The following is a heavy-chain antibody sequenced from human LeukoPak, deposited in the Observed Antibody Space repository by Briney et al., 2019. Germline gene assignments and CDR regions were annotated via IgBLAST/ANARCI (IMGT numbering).Heavy chain of an antibody. J-gene: IGHJ6*03. Sequence: GGSLRLSCSASGFTFTSYSMNWVRQAPGKGLEWVSSISNRGDYIYYADSVKGRFTISRDNSKNTLYLQMNSLRAEDTAVYYCAKDYYDSSGYPYYMDVWGKGTTVTVSS. CDR1: GFTFTSYS. CDR2: ISNRGDYI. V-gene: IGHV3-21*01. D-gene: IGHD3-22*01. CDR3: AKDYYDSSGYPYYMDV.